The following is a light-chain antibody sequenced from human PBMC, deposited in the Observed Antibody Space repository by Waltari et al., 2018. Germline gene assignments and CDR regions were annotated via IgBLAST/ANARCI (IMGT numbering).Light chain of an antibody. CDR2: DAS. V-gene: IGKV3-11*01. CDR1: QNINTD. CDR3: QQCFYWPRT. J-gene: IGKJ1*01. Sequence: EIVLTQSPGTVSLSPGERATLSCRASQNINTDLVWYQQEPGQPPRLLIYDASNRASGIPPRFSGSGSGTDFTLIISSLEPEDFAVYFCQQCFYWPRTFGQGTKIEMK.